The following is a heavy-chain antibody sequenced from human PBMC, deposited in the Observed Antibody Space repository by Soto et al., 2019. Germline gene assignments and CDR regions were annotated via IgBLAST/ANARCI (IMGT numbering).Heavy chain of an antibody. CDR1: EFTFSSYW. Sequence: EVQLVESGGGLVQPGGSLRLSCAASEFTFSSYWMHWVRQAPGKGLMWVSRINSDGSGTNYADSVKGRFTISRDNAKNTRYVEVNSLRGEDTAVYYCARGWVNYGSGSYDVWGQGTTVTVSS. V-gene: IGHV3-74*01. D-gene: IGHD3-10*01. CDR3: ARGWVNYGSGSYDV. CDR2: INSDGSGT. J-gene: IGHJ6*02.